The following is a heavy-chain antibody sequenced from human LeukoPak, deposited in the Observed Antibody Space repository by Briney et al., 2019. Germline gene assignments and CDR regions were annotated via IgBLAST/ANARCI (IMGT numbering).Heavy chain of an antibody. V-gene: IGHV4-39*01. CDR1: GGSISSSSYS. J-gene: IGHJ4*02. CDR3: ARHLPHTTTDYYFDY. CDR2: IYYSGST. Sequence: SETLSLTCTVSGGSISSSSYSWGWIRQPPGQGLEWIGSIYYSGSTYYNPSLKSRVTISVDTSKNQFSLKLSSVTAADTAVYYCARHLPHTTTDYYFDYWGQGTLVTVSS. D-gene: IGHD1-14*01.